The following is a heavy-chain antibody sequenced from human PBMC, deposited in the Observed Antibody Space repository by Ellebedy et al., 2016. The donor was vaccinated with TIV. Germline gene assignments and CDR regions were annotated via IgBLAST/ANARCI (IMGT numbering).Heavy chain of an antibody. CDR3: ATHPDILTGLSFDY. CDR2: IIPIFGTA. D-gene: IGHD3-9*01. J-gene: IGHJ4*02. V-gene: IGHV1-69*13. CDR1: GYTFTGYY. Sequence: SVKVSXXASGYTFTGYYMHWVRQAPGQGLEWMGGIIPIFGTANYAQKFQGRVTITADESTSTAYMELSSLRSEDTAVYYCATHPDILTGLSFDYWGQGTLVTVSS.